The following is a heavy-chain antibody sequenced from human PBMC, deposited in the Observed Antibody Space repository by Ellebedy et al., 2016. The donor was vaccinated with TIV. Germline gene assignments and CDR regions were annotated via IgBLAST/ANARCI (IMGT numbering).Heavy chain of an antibody. CDR3: ARWYDDSWTGFYT. J-gene: IGHJ5*02. V-gene: IGHV3-7*02. D-gene: IGHD3-3*01. CDR2: IKYDGSET. CDR1: GFTFSTYW. Sequence: GESLKISCAASGFTFSTYWMSWVRQAPGKGLEWVANIKYDGSETYYGDSVKGRFTTSRDNARKSLYLQMDSLRAEDTAVYYCARWYDDSWTGFYTWGQGTQVTVSS.